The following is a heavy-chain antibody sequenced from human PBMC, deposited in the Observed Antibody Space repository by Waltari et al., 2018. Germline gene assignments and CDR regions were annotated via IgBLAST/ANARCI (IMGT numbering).Heavy chain of an antibody. CDR1: GYTFTGYY. CDR3: ARTQRLGATPWGY. V-gene: IGHV1-2*02. CDR2: INPNSGGT. J-gene: IGHJ4*02. Sequence: QVQLVQSGAEVKKPGASVTVSCKASGYTFTGYYMHWVRRAPGQGLEWMEWINPNSGGTNYAQKFQGRVTMTRDTSISTAYMELSRLRSDDTAVYYCARTQRLGATPWGYWGQGTLVTVSS. D-gene: IGHD1-26*01.